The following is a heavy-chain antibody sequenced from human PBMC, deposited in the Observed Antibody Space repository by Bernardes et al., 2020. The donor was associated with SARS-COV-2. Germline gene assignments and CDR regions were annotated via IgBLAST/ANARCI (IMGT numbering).Heavy chain of an antibody. CDR2: INHSGST. J-gene: IGHJ6*02. D-gene: IGHD6-6*01. CDR1: GGSFSGYY. Sequence: SETLSLTCAVYGGSFSGYYWTWIRQSPRKGLEWIGEINHSGSTNYNSSLKSRVTISVDTSKNQFSLKMRSVTAADTAIYYCARGARWSVSSSSLFRRRGSTLYALDVWGQGTTVTVSS. CDR3: ARGARWSVSSSSLFRRRGSTLYALDV. V-gene: IGHV4-34*01.